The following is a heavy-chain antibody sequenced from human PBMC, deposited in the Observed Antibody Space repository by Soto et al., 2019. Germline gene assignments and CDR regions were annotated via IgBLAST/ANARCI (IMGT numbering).Heavy chain of an antibody. CDR1: GYTFTSQY. J-gene: IGHJ6*02. CDR2: INPSGGST. D-gene: IGHD6-13*01. CDR3: ARDIGRSSSPIYYGMDV. V-gene: IGHV1-46*01. Sequence: ASVTVSCKASGYTFTSQYMHWVRQAPGQGLEWMGIINPSGGSTSYAQKFQGRVTMTRDTSASTVYMELSSLRSEDTAVYYCARDIGRSSSPIYYGMDVWGQGTTVTVS.